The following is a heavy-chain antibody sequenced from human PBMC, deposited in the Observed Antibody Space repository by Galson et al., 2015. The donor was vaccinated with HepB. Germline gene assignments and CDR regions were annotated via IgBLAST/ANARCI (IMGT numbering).Heavy chain of an antibody. CDR2: INGRGSTR. Sequence: SLRLSCAGSGFIFRHHAMAWLRQAPGKGLEWVSGINGRGSTRSSSDAVKGRFSISRDNSKDTVFLQMDNLRAEDTAVYYCVKEGSWFGGDWFDPWGQGALVTVS. CDR3: VKEGSWFGGDWFDP. V-gene: IGHV3-23*01. D-gene: IGHD3-16*01. J-gene: IGHJ5*02. CDR1: GFIFRHHA.